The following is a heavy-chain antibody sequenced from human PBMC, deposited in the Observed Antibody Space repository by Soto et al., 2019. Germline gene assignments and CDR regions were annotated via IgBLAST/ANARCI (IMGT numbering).Heavy chain of an antibody. Sequence: QVQLQESGPGLVKPSQTLSLTCTVSGGSISSGGYYWSWIRQHPGKGLEWIGYIYYSGSTYYNPALKSRVTISVDTSKNQFSLKLSSVTAADTAVYYCARESGLLGGYYYYGMDVWGQGTTVTVSS. V-gene: IGHV4-31*03. D-gene: IGHD3-16*01. J-gene: IGHJ6*02. CDR1: GGSISSGGYY. CDR3: ARESGLLGGYYYYGMDV. CDR2: IYYSGST.